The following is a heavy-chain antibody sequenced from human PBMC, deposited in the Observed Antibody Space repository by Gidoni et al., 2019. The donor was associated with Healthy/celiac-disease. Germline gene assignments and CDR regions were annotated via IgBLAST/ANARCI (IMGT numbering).Heavy chain of an antibody. CDR3: AKSGNYYDSSGYSDY. CDR1: GFTFSSYG. V-gene: IGHV3-30*18. CDR2: ISYDGSNK. J-gene: IGHJ4*02. D-gene: IGHD3-22*01. Sequence: QVQLVESGGGVVQPGRSLRLSCSASGFTFSSYGMHWVRQAPGKGLEWVAVISYDGSNKYYADSVKGRFTISRDNSKNTLYLKMNSLRAEDTAVYYCAKSGNYYDSSGYSDYWGQGTLVTVSS.